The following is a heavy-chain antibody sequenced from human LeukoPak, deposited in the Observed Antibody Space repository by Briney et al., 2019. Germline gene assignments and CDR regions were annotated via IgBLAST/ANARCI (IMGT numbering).Heavy chain of an antibody. CDR2: IYPRDGST. CDR3: ARDQEGFDY. CDR1: GYTFTSSY. V-gene: IGHV1-46*01. J-gene: IGHJ4*02. Sequence: WASVKVSCTASGYTFTSSYIHWVRQAPGQGLEWMGMIYPRDGSTSYAQKFQGRVTVTRDTSTSTVHMELSGLRSEDTAVYYCARDQEGFDYWGQGTLVTVSS.